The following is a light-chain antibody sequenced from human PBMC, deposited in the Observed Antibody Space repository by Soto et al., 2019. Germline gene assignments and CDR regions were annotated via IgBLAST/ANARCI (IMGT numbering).Light chain of an antibody. Sequence: QTVVTQPPSSSASPGESARLTCTLPSDINVGSYNIYWYQQKPGSPPRYLLYYYSDSDKGQGSGVPSRFSGSKDASANTGILLISGLQSEDEADYYCCSHVGRSTLLFGGGTKLTVL. V-gene: IGLV5-37*01. CDR1: SDINVGSYN. J-gene: IGLJ3*02. CDR3: CSHVGRSTLL. CDR2: YYSDSDK.